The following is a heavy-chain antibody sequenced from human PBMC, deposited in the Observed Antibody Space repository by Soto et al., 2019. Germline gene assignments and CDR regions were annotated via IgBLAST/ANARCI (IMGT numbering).Heavy chain of an antibody. CDR3: AREWAYDTGLDA. CDR2: ISSSSTTI. CDR1: GFTFRSYT. Sequence: GGSLRLSCAASGFTFRSYTMNWVRQAPGKGLEWVSSISSSSTTIYYADSVKARFTISRDNAENTLFLQMNSLRAEDTAVYYCAREWAYDTGLDAWGQGTLVTVSS. V-gene: IGHV3-21*06. D-gene: IGHD3-22*01. J-gene: IGHJ5*02.